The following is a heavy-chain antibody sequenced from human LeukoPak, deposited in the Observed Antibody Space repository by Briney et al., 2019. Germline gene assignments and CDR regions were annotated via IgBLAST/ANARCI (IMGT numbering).Heavy chain of an antibody. CDR2: IWFDGSKK. D-gene: IGHD3-10*01. CDR1: XXXXXSYG. J-gene: IGHJ4*02. Sequence: GGSXRXXXXXSXXXXXSYGXYWVRXPPGKGLEWVALIWFDGSKKYYADSVKGRFTISRDSARNTLYLQMNSLRAEDTAVYYCARDLGNFDLGSSYFDYWGQGTLVTVSS. CDR3: ARDLGNFDLGSSYFDY. V-gene: IGHV3-33*07.